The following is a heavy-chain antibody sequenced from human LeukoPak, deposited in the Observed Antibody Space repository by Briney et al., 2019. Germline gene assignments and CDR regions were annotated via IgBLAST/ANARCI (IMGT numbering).Heavy chain of an antibody. Sequence: ASVKVSCKASGYTFTSYGINWVRQAPGQGLEWMGWISGHNGHTNYVQKMRGRVIMTTDTSTNTAYMELRNLTSDDTAVYYCARGPGIAVAGVFDYWGQGTLVTVSS. CDR1: GYTFTSYG. V-gene: IGHV1-18*04. D-gene: IGHD6-19*01. CDR2: ISGHNGHT. CDR3: ARGPGIAVAGVFDY. J-gene: IGHJ4*02.